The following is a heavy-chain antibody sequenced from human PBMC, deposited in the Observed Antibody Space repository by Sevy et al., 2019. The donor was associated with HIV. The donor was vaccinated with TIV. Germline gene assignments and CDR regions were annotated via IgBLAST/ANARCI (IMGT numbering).Heavy chain of an antibody. CDR2: ISSSSSNI. CDR1: GFTFSSYD. CDR3: AREWGYTDQGMDV. J-gene: IGHJ6*02. V-gene: IGHV3-48*01. Sequence: GGSLRLSCAASGFTFSSYDMNWVRQAPGKGVEWLSYISSSSSNIYYADSVKGRFTISRDNAKNSLYVQMNSLRAEDTAVYYCAREWGYTDQGMDVWGQGTTVTVSS. D-gene: IGHD5-12*01.